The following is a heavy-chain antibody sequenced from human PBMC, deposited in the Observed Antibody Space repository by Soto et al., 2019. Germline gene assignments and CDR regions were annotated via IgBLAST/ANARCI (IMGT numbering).Heavy chain of an antibody. V-gene: IGHV2-5*02. CDR3: AHSLWRGYKAWFDS. J-gene: IGHJ5*01. D-gene: IGHD3-3*01. Sequence: QITLKESGPTLVKPTQTLTLTCTFSGFSITTSGVGVGWIRPPPGKALEWLALIYWDDDKRDNPSLNNRLDITKDTSRNQVVLIMTNIDPVDTATYYCAHSLWRGYKAWFDSWGQGTLVIVSS. CDR2: IYWDDDK. CDR1: GFSITTSGVG.